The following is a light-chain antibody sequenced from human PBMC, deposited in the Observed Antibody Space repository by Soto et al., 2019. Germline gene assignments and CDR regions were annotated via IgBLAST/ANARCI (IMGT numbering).Light chain of an antibody. Sequence: CVLKQPASGSGLPGEWITISCTGTSSDVGSYNLVSWYQQHPGKAPKLMIYEGSKRPSGVSNRFSGSKSGNTASLTISGLQAEDEADYYCCSYAGSNYVFGTGTKVTVL. CDR1: SSDVGSYNL. V-gene: IGLV2-23*01. CDR2: EGS. CDR3: CSYAGSNYV. J-gene: IGLJ1*01.